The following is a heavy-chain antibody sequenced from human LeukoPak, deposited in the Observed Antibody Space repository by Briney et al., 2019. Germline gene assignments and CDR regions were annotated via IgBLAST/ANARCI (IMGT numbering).Heavy chain of an antibody. J-gene: IGHJ4*02. V-gene: IGHV3-74*01. CDR2: TNEHGTII. CDR1: GFSFSNYW. D-gene: IGHD5-12*01. CDR3: ARNENSGWGYFDY. Sequence: GGSLRLSCAASGFSFSNYWFHWVRQAPGEGLVWVSRTNEHGTIINYADSVKGRFTISRDNSKDTLYLQMNSLRAEDTAVYYCARNENSGWGYFDYWGQGTLVTVSS.